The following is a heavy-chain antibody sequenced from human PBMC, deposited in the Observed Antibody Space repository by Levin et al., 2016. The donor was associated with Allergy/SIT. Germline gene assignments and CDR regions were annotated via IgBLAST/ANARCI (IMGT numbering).Heavy chain of an antibody. CDR2: ISGSGDTT. J-gene: IGHJ4*02. Sequence: GGSLRLSCASSGFTFSSYAMSWVRQAPGKGLEWVSAISGSGDTTYYADSVKGRFTISRDNSKNTLYLQMTSLRAEDTAVYYCAKGIGAQIFTINTHRPGLDYWGLGTLVTVSS. CDR1: GFTFSSYA. D-gene: IGHD3-3*01. CDR3: AKGIGAQIFTINTHRPGLDY. V-gene: IGHV3-23*01.